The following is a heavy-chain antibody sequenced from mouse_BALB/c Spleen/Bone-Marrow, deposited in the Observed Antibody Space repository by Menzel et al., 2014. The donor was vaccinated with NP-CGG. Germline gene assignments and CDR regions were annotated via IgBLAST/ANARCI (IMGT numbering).Heavy chain of an antibody. CDR3: TIEYGITTKDYYALDY. Sequence: QVQLQQSGAELVKPGASVKLSCKASGYTFTTYWMHWVRLRPGQGFDWIGEINPSSGGTYYNEKFRRKATLTVDKSSSTVYMQLSSLTSEDSAVYYCTIEYGITTKDYYALDYWGQGTSVTVYS. CDR1: GYTFTTYW. J-gene: IGHJ4*01. D-gene: IGHD2-4*01. CDR2: INPSSGGT. V-gene: IGHV1S16*01.